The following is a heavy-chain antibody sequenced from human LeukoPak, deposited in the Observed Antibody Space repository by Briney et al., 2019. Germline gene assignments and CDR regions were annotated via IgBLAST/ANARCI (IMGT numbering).Heavy chain of an antibody. CDR1: GGTFSSYA. D-gene: IGHD2-2*01. Sequence: ASGKVSCKASGGTFSSYAISWVRQAPGQGLEWMGGIIPIFGTANYAQKFQGRVTITTDESTSTAYMELSSLRSEDTAVYYCASASIYCSSTSCHKWFDPWGQGTLVTVSS. CDR3: ASASIYCSSTSCHKWFDP. J-gene: IGHJ5*02. V-gene: IGHV1-69*05. CDR2: IIPIFGTA.